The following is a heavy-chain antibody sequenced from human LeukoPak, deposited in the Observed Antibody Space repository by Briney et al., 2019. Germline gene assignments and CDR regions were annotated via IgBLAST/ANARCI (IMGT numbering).Heavy chain of an antibody. Sequence: PSQTLSLTCTVSGGSISSGDYYWSWIRQPPGKGLEWIGYIYYSGSTYYNPSLKSRVTISVDTSKNQFSLKLSSVTAADTAVYYCARGQLLGEADWFDPWGQGTLVTVSS. D-gene: IGHD3-10*01. CDR3: ARGQLLGEADWFDP. CDR2: IYYSGST. CDR1: GGSISSGDYY. V-gene: IGHV4-30-4*08. J-gene: IGHJ5*02.